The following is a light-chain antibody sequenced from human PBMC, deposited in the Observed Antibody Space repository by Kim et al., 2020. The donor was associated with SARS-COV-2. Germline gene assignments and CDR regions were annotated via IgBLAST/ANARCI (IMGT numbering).Light chain of an antibody. CDR1: KLGDKY. V-gene: IGLV3-1*01. CDR3: QAWDSNTVV. Sequence: SYELTQPPSVSVSPGQTATITCSGDKLGDKYACWYQQKPGQYPVLVIYQDDKRPSGIPERFSGSNSGNTATLTISGTQAMDEADYYCQAWDSNTVVFGGGTQLTVL. J-gene: IGLJ2*01. CDR2: QDD.